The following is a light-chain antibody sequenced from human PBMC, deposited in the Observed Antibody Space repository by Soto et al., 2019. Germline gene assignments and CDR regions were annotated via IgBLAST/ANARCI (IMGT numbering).Light chain of an antibody. J-gene: IGLJ2*01. V-gene: IGLV1-40*01. CDR1: SSNIGAGYN. CDR3: QSHDSSLSGVV. Sequence: QSVLTQAPSVSWAPGQRVTISCTGSSSNIGAGYNVHWYQQFPAAAPKLLIYGNNNQPSGVPDRFSAFASGTAASLAINGLQADDEADYYCQSHDSSLSGVVFGGGTKLPVL. CDR2: GNN.